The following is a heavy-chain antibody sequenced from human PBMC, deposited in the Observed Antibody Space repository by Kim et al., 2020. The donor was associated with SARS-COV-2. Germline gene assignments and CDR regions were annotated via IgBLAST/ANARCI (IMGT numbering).Heavy chain of an antibody. J-gene: IGHJ6*02. CDR2: GGST. CDR3: ARGFGMDV. V-gene: IGHV3-23*01. Sequence: GGSTYYADSVKGRFTISRDNSKNTLYLQMNSLRAEETAVYYCARGFGMDVWGQGTTVTVSS.